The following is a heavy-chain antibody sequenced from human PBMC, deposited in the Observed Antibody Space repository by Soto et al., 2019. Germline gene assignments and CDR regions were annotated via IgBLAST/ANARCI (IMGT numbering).Heavy chain of an antibody. V-gene: IGHV1-69*01. Sequence: QVQLVQSGAEVKKPGSSVKVSCKASGGTFSSYAISWVRQAPGQGLAWMGGILPIFGTANYAQKFQGRVTNTADESTSTAYMELSSLRSEDTAVYYCARAPHIAVAGTSYFDYWGQGTLVTVSS. CDR3: ARAPHIAVAGTSYFDY. D-gene: IGHD6-19*01. CDR2: ILPIFGTA. J-gene: IGHJ4*02. CDR1: GGTFSSYA.